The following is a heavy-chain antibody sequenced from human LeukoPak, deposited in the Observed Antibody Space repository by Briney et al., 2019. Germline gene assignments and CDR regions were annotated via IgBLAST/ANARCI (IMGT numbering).Heavy chain of an antibody. Sequence: SETLSLTCVVSGGSIRSYYWSWIRQPPGKGLECIGYIYDSGNTNYNPSLKSRVTISVDPSKNQFSLNLTSVTAVDMAVYYCARQVGAMRFDYWGQGILVTVSS. CDR3: ARQVGAMRFDY. CDR1: GGSIRSYY. CDR2: IYDSGNT. J-gene: IGHJ4*02. V-gene: IGHV4-59*08. D-gene: IGHD1-26*01.